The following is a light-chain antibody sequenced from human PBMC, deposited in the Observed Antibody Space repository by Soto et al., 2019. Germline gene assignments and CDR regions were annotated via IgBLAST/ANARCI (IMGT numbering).Light chain of an antibody. V-gene: IGLV2-14*01. CDR1: SSDVGAYDY. CDR3: SSYTTSSTYV. Sequence: QSALTQPASVSGSPGQSITISCPGSSSDVGAYDYVSWYQQHPGKAPKLMIYDVSNRPSGVSNRFSGSKSGNTASLTISGLQADDEADYYCSSYTTSSTYVFGTGTKVTVL. CDR2: DVS. J-gene: IGLJ1*01.